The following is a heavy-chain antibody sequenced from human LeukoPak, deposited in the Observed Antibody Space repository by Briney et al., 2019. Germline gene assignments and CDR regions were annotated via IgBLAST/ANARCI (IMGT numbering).Heavy chain of an antibody. CDR2: IKQDGSEK. CDR1: GFTFSSYG. V-gene: IGHV3-7*03. CDR3: ARDGFGTGSN. Sequence: GGSLRLSCAASGFTFSSYGMHWVRQAPGKGLEWVANIKQDGSEKNYVDSVKGRFIVSRDNAKNSLYLQMNTLRADDTAVYYCARDGFGTGSNWGQGTLVTVSS. J-gene: IGHJ4*02. D-gene: IGHD3-16*01.